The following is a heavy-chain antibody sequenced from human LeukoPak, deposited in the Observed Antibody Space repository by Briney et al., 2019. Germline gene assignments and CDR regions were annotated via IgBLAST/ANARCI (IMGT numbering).Heavy chain of an antibody. V-gene: IGHV5-51*01. CDR2: IYPGDSDT. CDR1: GYSFSSHW. Sequence: GESLKISCKGSGYSFSSHWIGWVRQMPGKGLEWMGIIYPGDSDTRYSPSFQGQVTISADKSISTAYLQWSSLKASDTAMYYCVSSPRWDLFDYWGQGTLVTVSS. J-gene: IGHJ4*02. CDR3: VSSPRWDLFDY. D-gene: IGHD5-24*01.